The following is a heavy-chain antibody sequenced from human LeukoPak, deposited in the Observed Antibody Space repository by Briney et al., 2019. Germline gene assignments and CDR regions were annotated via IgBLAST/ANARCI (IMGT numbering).Heavy chain of an antibody. J-gene: IGHJ4*02. V-gene: IGHV1-2*04. D-gene: IGHD6-13*01. Sequence: WASVKVSCKASGYTFTGYYMHWVRQAPGPGLEWMGWVNPNSGGTNYAQKFQGWVTMTRDTSISTAYMEPSRLRSDDTAVYYCARDAYSSSWYRGGDLEYWGQGTLVTVSS. CDR1: GYTFTGYY. CDR3: ARDAYSSSWYRGGDLEY. CDR2: VNPNSGGT.